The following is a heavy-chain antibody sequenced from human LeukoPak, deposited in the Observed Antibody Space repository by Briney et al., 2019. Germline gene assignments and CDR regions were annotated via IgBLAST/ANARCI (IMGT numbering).Heavy chain of an antibody. Sequence: GGSLRLSCAASGFTFSSYGMHWVRQAPGKGLEWVAVISYDGSNKYYADSVKGRFTISRDNSKNTLYLQMNSLRAEDTAVYCCAKFAVDDSSGTFDYWGQGTLVTVSS. CDR2: ISYDGSNK. CDR1: GFTFSSYG. J-gene: IGHJ4*02. CDR3: AKFAVDDSSGTFDY. V-gene: IGHV3-30*18. D-gene: IGHD3-22*01.